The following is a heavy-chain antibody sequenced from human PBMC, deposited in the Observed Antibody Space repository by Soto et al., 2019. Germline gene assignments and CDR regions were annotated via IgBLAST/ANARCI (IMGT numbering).Heavy chain of an antibody. J-gene: IGHJ6*02. CDR1: GGSISSSSYY. CDR3: AGLTVPDPDYYYYYGMDV. D-gene: IGHD4-17*01. V-gene: IGHV4-39*01. Sequence: SETLSLTCTVSGGSISSSSYYWGWIRQPPGKGLEWIGSIYYSGSTYYNPSLKSRVTISVDTSKNQFSLKLSSVTAADTAVYYCAGLTVPDPDYYYYYGMDVWGQGTTVTVSS. CDR2: IYYSGST.